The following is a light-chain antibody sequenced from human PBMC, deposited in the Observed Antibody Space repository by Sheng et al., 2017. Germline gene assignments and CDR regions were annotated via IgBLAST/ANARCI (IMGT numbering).Light chain of an antibody. CDR2: GAS. J-gene: IGKJ1*01. CDR3: QQYDNWRWT. Sequence: EIVMTQSPATLSVSPGERATLSCRARQSVSRNLAWYQQKPGQAPRLLIHGASTRATGIPARFSGSGSGTEFTLTISSLQSEDFAVYYCQQYDNWRWTFGQGTKVEIK. V-gene: IGKV3-15*01. CDR1: QSVSRN.